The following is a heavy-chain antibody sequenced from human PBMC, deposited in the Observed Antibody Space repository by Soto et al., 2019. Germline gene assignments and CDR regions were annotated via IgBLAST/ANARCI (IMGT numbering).Heavy chain of an antibody. CDR1: GYTLTELS. J-gene: IGHJ6*02. Sequence: ASVKVSCKVSGYTLTELSMHWVRQAPGKGLEWMGGFDPEDGETIYAQKFQGRVTMTEDTSTDTAYMELSSLRSEDTAMYYCATPGYPVTLYYYYGMDVWGQGTTVTVSS. D-gene: IGHD5-12*01. CDR3: ATPGYPVTLYYYYGMDV. CDR2: FDPEDGET. V-gene: IGHV1-24*01.